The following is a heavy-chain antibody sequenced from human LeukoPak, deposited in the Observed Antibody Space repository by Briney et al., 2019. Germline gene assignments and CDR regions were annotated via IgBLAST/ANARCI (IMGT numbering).Heavy chain of an antibody. V-gene: IGHV4-59*08. CDR3: ASSSGYPYYFDY. D-gene: IGHD3-22*01. CDR2: IYYSGST. J-gene: IGHJ4*02. Sequence: PSETLSLTCTASGCSIGSYYWSWIRQPPGKGLEWIGYIYYSGSTKYNPSLKSRVTISVDTSKNHFSLKLSSVTAADTAVYYCASSSGYPYYFDYWGQGTLVTVSS. CDR1: GCSIGSYY.